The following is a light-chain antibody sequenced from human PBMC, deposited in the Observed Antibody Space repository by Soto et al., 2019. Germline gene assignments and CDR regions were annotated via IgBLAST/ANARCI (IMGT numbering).Light chain of an antibody. J-gene: IGLJ2*01. CDR2: SEI. Sequence: QSVLTQPPPASGTLGSKVLTSSSGRSSNIAGTNNAYWYHQLPGADAKILMLSEILRPSGVPARLSGAKLATAAALPISGRRSEDEAVYYCASWYDRLGAVIFGGGTKVTVL. CDR1: SSNIAGTNN. V-gene: IGLV1-47*02. CDR3: ASWYDRLGAVI.